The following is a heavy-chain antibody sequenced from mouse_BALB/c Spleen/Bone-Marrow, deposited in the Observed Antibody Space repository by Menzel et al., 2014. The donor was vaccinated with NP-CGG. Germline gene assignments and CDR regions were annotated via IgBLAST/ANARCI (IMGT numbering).Heavy chain of an antibody. Sequence: VQLPQSGPGLVKPSQSLFLTCSVTGYSITSGYYWNWIRQFPGNKLEWMGYISYDGSKNYNPSLKNRISITRDTSKKQFFLKLNSVTSEDTATYYCSRYGSFAYWGQGFTLPVSS. CDR2: ISYDGSK. D-gene: IGHD2-10*02. V-gene: IGHV3-6*02. J-gene: IGHJ2*01. CDR3: SRYGSFAY. CDR1: GYSITSGYY.